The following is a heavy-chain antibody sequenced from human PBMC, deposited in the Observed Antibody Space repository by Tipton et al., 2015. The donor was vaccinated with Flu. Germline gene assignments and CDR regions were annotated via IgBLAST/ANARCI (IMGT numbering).Heavy chain of an antibody. CDR1: GYTFTSYG. Sequence: QLVQSGAEVKKPGASVKVSCKASGYTFTSYGISWVRQAPGQGLEWMGWISAYNGNTNYAQKLQGRVTMTTDTSTSTAYMELRSLRSDDTAVHYCARDLPYYYDSSGYYFEYYFDYWGQGTLVTVSS. CDR3: ARDLPYYYDSSGYYFEYYFDY. D-gene: IGHD3-22*01. J-gene: IGHJ4*02. V-gene: IGHV1-18*01. CDR2: ISAYNGNT.